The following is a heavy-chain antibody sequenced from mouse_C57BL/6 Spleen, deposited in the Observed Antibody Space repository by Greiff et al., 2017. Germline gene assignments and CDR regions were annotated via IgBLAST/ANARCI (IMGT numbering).Heavy chain of an antibody. CDR1: GYAFSSSW. CDR2: IYPGDGDT. CDR3: ARGYYYGSSYSYAMDD. D-gene: IGHD1-1*01. Sequence: QVQLQQSGPELVKPGASVKISCKASGYAFSSSWMNWVKQRPGKGLEWIGRIYPGDGDTNYNGKFKGKATLTADKSSSTAYMQLSSLTSEDSAVYFCARGYYYGSSYSYAMDDWGQGSSVTVSS. J-gene: IGHJ4*01. V-gene: IGHV1-82*01.